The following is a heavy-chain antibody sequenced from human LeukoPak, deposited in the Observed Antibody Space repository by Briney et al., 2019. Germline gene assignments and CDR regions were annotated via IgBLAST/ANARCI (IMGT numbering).Heavy chain of an antibody. Sequence: PSETLSLTCTVSGGSISSSNFRWGWIRQSPGKGLEWIGSIYYTGSTYDHPSLKSRVTMSVDTSKNQFSLRLSSVTAADTAVYFCARGGGLDVWGQGATVTVSS. CDR1: GGSISSSNFR. CDR2: IYYTGST. J-gene: IGHJ6*02. V-gene: IGHV4-39*01. D-gene: IGHD3-16*01. CDR3: ARGGGLDV.